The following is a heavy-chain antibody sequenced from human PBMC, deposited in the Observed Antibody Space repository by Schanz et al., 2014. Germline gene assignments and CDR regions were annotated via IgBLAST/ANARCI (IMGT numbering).Heavy chain of an antibody. V-gene: IGHV1-46*01. CDR3: ASGEARVTSSGVVIVPRNV. J-gene: IGHJ6*04. CDR1: GYTFTSYY. CDR2: INPSGGST. Sequence: QVQLVQSGAEVKKPGASVKVSCKASGYTFTSYYMHWVRQAPGQGLEWMGIINPSGGSTSYAQKFQGRVTITRDTSASIVYMELSSLRSEDTAVFFCASGEARVTSSGVVIVPRNVWGKGTTVIVSS. D-gene: IGHD3-3*01.